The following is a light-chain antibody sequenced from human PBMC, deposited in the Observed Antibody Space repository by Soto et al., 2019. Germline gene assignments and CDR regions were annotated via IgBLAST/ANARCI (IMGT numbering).Light chain of an antibody. J-gene: IGKJ4*01. CDR3: QQYNHWPLS. Sequence: TVMTQSPATLSVSPGEIATLSCSASQGRCTYLAWYQQMPGQAPRLLIYAASTSATGVTARFSGSGSETEVTLTITTLQSEDFAVYYCQQYNHWPLSFGVGTKVEIK. CDR2: AAS. V-gene: IGKV3-15*01. CDR1: QGRCTY.